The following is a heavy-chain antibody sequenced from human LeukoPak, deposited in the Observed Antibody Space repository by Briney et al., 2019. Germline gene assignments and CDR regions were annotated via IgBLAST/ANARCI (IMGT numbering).Heavy chain of an antibody. CDR2: ISSSSSYI. D-gene: IGHD1-26*01. V-gene: IGHV3-21*01. CDR1: GFTFSSYA. CDR3: ARDEDGGSDRVFRY. Sequence: PGGSLRLSCAASGFTFSSYAMNWVRQPPGKGLEWVSSISSSSSYIYYTDSVKGRFTISRDNAKNSLYLQMNSLRAEDTAIYYCARDEDGGSDRVFRYWGQGTLVTVSS. J-gene: IGHJ4*02.